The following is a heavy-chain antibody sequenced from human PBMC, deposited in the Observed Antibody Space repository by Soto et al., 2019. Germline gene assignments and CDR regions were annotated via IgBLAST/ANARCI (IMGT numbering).Heavy chain of an antibody. V-gene: IGHV3-30*18. CDR1: GFTFSSYG. Sequence: QVQLVESGGGVVQPGRSLRLSCAASGFTFSSYGMHWVRQAPGKGLEWVAVISYDGSNKYYADSVKGRFTISRDNSKNTLYLQMNSRRAEDTAVYYCAKDLVVGPEYSSGWRPYYYDDCMDVWGQGTTVTVSS. CDR3: AKDLVVGPEYSSGWRPYYYDDCMDV. CDR2: ISYDGSNK. J-gene: IGHJ6*02. D-gene: IGHD6-19*01.